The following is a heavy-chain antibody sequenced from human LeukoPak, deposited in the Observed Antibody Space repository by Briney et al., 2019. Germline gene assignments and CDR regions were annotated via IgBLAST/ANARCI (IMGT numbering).Heavy chain of an antibody. Sequence: ASVKVSCKASGYTFNSYGIGWVRQAPGQGLEWMGWISAYNGNTNYAQKLQGRVTMTTDRSTSTDYMELRSLRSDDTAVYYCARSRIYCSGGSCYPPKFDYWGQGTLVTVSS. CDR1: GYTFNSYG. J-gene: IGHJ4*02. CDR2: ISAYNGNT. CDR3: ARSRIYCSGGSCYPPKFDY. V-gene: IGHV1-18*01. D-gene: IGHD2-15*01.